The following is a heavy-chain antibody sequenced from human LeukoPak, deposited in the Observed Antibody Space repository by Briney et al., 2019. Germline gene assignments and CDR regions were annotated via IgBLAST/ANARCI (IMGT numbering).Heavy chain of an antibody. CDR3: ARGDGGVVVGVDY. CDR2: INHSGST. J-gene: IGHJ4*02. Sequence: SETLSLTCAVYGGSFSGYYWSWIRQPPGKGLELIGEINHSGSTNYNPSLKSRVTISVDTSKNQFSLKLSSVTAADTAVYYCARGDGGVVVGVDYWGQGTLVTVSS. D-gene: IGHD2-2*01. V-gene: IGHV4-34*01. CDR1: GGSFSGYY.